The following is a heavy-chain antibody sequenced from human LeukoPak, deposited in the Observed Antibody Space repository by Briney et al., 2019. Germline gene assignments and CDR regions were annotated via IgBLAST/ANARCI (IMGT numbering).Heavy chain of an antibody. CDR3: AREGGLGKYYFDY. V-gene: IGHV4-30-4*01. CDR1: GGSISSGDYY. CDR2: IYYSGYT. D-gene: IGHD3-10*01. Sequence: PSETLSLTCTVSGGSISSGDYYWNWIRQPPGKGLEWIGYIYYSGYTYYNPSLKSQITISIDTSKNQFSLKLNSVTAADTAVYYCAREGGLGKYYFDYWGQGTLVTVSS. J-gene: IGHJ4*02.